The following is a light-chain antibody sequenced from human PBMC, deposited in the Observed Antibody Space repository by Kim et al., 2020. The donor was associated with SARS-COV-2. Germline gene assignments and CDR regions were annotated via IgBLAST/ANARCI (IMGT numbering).Light chain of an antibody. CDR1: QSITNW. CDR3: QNYDSYSRT. CDR2: KAS. Sequence: DIQMTQSPPTLSASVGDRVTITCRASQSITNWLAWYQQKPGKVPKLLIYKASHLECGVPSRFSGSGSGTEFTLTISSLQPDDFAIYYCQNYDSYSRTFGQGTKVDIK. J-gene: IGKJ1*01. V-gene: IGKV1-5*03.